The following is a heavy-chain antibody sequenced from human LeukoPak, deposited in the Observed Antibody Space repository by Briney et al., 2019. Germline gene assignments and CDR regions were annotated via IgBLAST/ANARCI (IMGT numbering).Heavy chain of an antibody. V-gene: IGHV3-21*01. D-gene: IGHD6-19*01. CDR3: ARRGTIAVPVFWFDP. J-gene: IGHJ5*02. Sequence: AGGSLRLSCAASGFTFSSFSMNWVRQAPGKGPEWVSSISSSSSYIYYADSVKGRFTISRDNAKNSVYLQINRLRAEDTAVYYCARRGTIAVPVFWFDPWGQGTLVIVSS. CDR2: ISSSSSYI. CDR1: GFTFSSFS.